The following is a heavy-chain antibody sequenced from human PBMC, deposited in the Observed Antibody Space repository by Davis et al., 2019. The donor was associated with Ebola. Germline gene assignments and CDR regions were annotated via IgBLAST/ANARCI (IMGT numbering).Heavy chain of an antibody. J-gene: IGHJ4*02. CDR2: MSYDGSYE. CDR1: GFTFSSFA. CDR3: ARRADY. V-gene: IGHV3-30*03. Sequence: GESLKISCAASGFTFSSFAMHWVRQAPGKGLEWVAVMSYDGSYEYYADSVKGRFTISRDNAKNSLYLQMNSLRAEDTAVYYCARRADYWGQGTLVTVSS.